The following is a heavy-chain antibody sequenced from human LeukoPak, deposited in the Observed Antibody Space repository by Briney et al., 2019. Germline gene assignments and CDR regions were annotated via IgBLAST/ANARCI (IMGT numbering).Heavy chain of an antibody. Sequence: GGSLRLSCAASGFTVSNNYMNWVRQAPGKGLEWVAYISSSGSTQYYLDSVQGRFTVSRDNAKNSLILQMDSLSADDTAVYYCARTDCSGNSCYSYYDYWGPGSLVTVSS. J-gene: IGHJ4*02. CDR1: GFTVSNNY. CDR2: ISSSGSTQ. CDR3: ARTDCSGNSCYSYYDY. V-gene: IGHV3-48*03. D-gene: IGHD2-15*01.